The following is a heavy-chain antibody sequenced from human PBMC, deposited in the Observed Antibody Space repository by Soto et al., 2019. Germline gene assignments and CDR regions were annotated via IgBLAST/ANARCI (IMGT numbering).Heavy chain of an antibody. CDR1: GVSIGSGNW. CDR3: ARLVYDTRLNYMYFDF. J-gene: IGHJ4*02. CDR2: IFHDGTA. Sequence: SETLSVTCAVSGVSIGSGNWWTWVRQSPQRGLEYIGEIFHDGTANYYPSFERRVAISVDTSKNQFSLKLTSVTAADTAIYFCARLVYDTRLNYMYFDFWGQGTLVTVSS. V-gene: IGHV4-4*02. D-gene: IGHD3-10*01.